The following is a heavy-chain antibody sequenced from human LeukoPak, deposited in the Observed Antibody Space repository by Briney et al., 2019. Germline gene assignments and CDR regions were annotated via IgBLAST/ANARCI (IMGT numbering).Heavy chain of an antibody. V-gene: IGHV3-53*01. Sequence: AGGSLRLSCAASGFTVSSNYMSWVRQAPGRGLEWVSVIYSGGSTYYADSVKGRFTISRDNSKNTLYLQMNSLRAEDTAVYYCARDGGYGAPPYYYGMDVWGKGTTVTVSS. CDR3: ARDGGYGAPPYYYGMDV. CDR1: GFTVSSNY. D-gene: IGHD5-12*01. CDR2: IYSGGST. J-gene: IGHJ6*04.